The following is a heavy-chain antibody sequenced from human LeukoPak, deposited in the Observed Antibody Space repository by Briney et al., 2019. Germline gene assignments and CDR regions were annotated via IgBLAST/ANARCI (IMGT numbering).Heavy chain of an antibody. CDR2: INPSGGSG. J-gene: IGHJ3*02. Sequence: ASVKVSCKASGYTFTRFYIHWVRQAPGQGLEWMGIINPSGGSGNNAQKFQGRVTMTRDMSTSTVYMELSSLRSEDTAVYYCARDRGGTAFDIWGQGTMVTVSS. CDR1: GYTFTRFY. V-gene: IGHV1-46*01. CDR3: ARDRGGTAFDI.